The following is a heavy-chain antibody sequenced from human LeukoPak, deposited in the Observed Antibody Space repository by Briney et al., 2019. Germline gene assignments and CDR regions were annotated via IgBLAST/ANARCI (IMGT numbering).Heavy chain of an antibody. CDR2: ISSSSKYI. J-gene: IGHJ5*02. D-gene: IGHD2-2*03. Sequence: TGGSLRLSCAASGFTFSTYSVNWVRQAPGRGLEWVSSISSSSKYIYYADSVKGRFTISRDDAKNSLSLQMNSLRAEDTAVYYCARDLDIVVVPASWFYPWGQGTLVTVSS. CDR3: ARDLDIVVVPASWFYP. V-gene: IGHV3-21*01. CDR1: GFTFSTYS.